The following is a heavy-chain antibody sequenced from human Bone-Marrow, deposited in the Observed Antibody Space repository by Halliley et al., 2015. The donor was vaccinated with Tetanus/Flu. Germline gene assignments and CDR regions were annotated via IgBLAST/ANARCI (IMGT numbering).Heavy chain of an antibody. CDR1: GFTFSNYW. D-gene: IGHD6-13*01. V-gene: IGHV3-74*01. CDR3: ARPSLHSSPRSRFDP. CDR2: INSDGSNT. Sequence: SLRLSCAASGFTFSNYWMHWVRQAPGKGLVWVSRINSDGSNTNYADSVKGRFTISRGNAKNTLYLQMSSLRAEDTAVYYCARPSLHSSPRSRFDPWGQGTLVTVSS. J-gene: IGHJ5*02.